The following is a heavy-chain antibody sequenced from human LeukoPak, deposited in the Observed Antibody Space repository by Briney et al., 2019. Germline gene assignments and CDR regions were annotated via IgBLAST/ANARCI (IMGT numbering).Heavy chain of an antibody. CDR2: ISYDESNK. CDR3: ARDLDY. V-gene: IGHV3-30-3*01. CDR1: GFTFSSYA. Sequence: GRSLRLSCAASGFTFSSYAMHWVRQAPGKGLEWVAVISYDESNKYYADSVKGRFTISRDNSKNTLYLQMNSLRAEDTAVYYCARDLDYWGQGTLVTVSS. J-gene: IGHJ4*02.